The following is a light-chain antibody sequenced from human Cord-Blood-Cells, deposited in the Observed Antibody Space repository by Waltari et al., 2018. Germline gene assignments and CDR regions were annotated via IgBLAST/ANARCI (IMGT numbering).Light chain of an antibody. J-gene: IGKJ1*01. CDR3: QQSYSTPWT. CDR1: QSISSY. CDR2: AAS. Sequence: DIQMTQSRSSLCASVGDRVTITCRASQSISSYLNWYQQKPGKAPKLLIYAASSLQSGVPSRFSGSGSGTDFTLTISSLQPEDFATYYCQQSYSTPWTFGQGTKVEIK. V-gene: IGKV1-39*01.